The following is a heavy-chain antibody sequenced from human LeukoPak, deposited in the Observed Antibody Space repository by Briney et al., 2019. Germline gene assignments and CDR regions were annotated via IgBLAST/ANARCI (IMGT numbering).Heavy chain of an antibody. V-gene: IGHV3-48*03. J-gene: IGHJ4*02. D-gene: IGHD1-1*01. CDR2: ISSSGSTI. Sequence: GGSLRLSCAASGFTSSSYEMNWVRQAPGKGLEWVSYISSSGSTIYHADSVKGRFTISRDNAKNSLYLQMNSLRAEDAGLYYCAGGPTTCNLDYWGQGSLVTVSS. CDR1: GFTSSSYE. CDR3: AGGPTTCNLDY.